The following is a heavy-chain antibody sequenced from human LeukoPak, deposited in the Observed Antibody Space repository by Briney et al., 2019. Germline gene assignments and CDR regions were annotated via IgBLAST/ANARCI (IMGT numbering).Heavy chain of an antibody. CDR1: GFTFDDYA. J-gene: IGHJ3*02. V-gene: IGHV3-9*01. D-gene: IGHD3-22*01. CDR2: ITWNSGSI. CDR3: AKPHPYYYDSSGYVGAFDI. Sequence: GGSLRLSCAASGFTFDDYAMHWVRQAPGKGLKWVSGITWNSGSIGYADSVKGRFTISRDNAKNSLYLQMNSLRAADTALYYCAKPHPYYYDSSGYVGAFDIWGQGTMVTVSS.